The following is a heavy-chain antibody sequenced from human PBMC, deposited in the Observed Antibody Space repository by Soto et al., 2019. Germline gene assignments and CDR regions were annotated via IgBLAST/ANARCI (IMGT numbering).Heavy chain of an antibody. CDR3: AGEGGRGSPNSSGWP. CDR2: ISSSSSYI. CDR1: GFTFSSYS. J-gene: IGHJ4*02. Sequence: GGSLRLSCAASGFTFSSYSMNWVRQAPGKGLEWVSSISSSSSYIYYADSVKGRFTISRDNAKNSLYLQMNSLRAEDTAVYYCAGEGGRGSPNSSGWPWGQGTLVTVSS. V-gene: IGHV3-21*01. D-gene: IGHD6-19*01.